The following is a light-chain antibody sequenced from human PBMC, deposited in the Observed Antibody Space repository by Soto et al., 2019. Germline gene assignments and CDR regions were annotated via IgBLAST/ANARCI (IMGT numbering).Light chain of an antibody. CDR3: LQAYNYPLT. J-gene: IGKJ4*01. Sequence: AIQMTQSPSSLSASVGDRVTITCRASQSIRNDLGWYQQKPGKAPKLLIYAASSLQSGVPSTFSGSGSGTDFTLTISSLQPEDFATYYCLQAYNYPLTFGGGTKVEIK. CDR1: QSIRND. CDR2: AAS. V-gene: IGKV1-6*01.